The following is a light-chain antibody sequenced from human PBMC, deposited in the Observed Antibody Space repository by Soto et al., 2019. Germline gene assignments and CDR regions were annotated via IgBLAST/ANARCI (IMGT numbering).Light chain of an antibody. CDR3: QQYENLPWT. CDR2: DAS. V-gene: IGKV1-33*01. Sequence: DIQMTQSPSSLSASVGDRVTITCQASQDINNYLNWYQQKPGKAPKLLIYDASNLETGVPSRFSGSGSGTDFTFRISSQQPEDIATYYCQQYENLPWTFGQGTKVEVK. J-gene: IGKJ1*01. CDR1: QDINNY.